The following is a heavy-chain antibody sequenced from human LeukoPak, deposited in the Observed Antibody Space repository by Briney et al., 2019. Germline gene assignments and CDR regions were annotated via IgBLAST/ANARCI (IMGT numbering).Heavy chain of an antibody. D-gene: IGHD6-13*01. Sequence: GGSLRLSCAASGFTFSSYGMHWVRQAPGKGLEWVAVISYDGSNKYYADSVKGRFTISRDNSKNTLYLQVNSLRAEDTAVYYCARVGFSYSSSWLVDYWGQGTLVTVSS. CDR2: ISYDGSNK. V-gene: IGHV3-30*03. CDR1: GFTFSSYG. J-gene: IGHJ4*02. CDR3: ARVGFSYSSSWLVDY.